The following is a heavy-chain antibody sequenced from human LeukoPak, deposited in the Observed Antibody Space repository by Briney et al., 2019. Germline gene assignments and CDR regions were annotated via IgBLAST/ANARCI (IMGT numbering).Heavy chain of an antibody. CDR1: GFIFSNYW. CDR3: ARDPYFYERGGF. Sequence: PGGSLRLSCAASGFIFSNYWMYWVRQAPGKGLEWVANIKQDGSEKYYVDPVRGRFTISRDNAKNSLYLQMNSLRVDDTALYYCARDPYFYERGGFWGQGTLVTASS. D-gene: IGHD3-22*01. CDR2: IKQDGSEK. V-gene: IGHV3-7*01. J-gene: IGHJ4*02.